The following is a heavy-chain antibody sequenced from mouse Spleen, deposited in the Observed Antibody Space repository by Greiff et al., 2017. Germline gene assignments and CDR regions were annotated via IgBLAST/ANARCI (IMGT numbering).Heavy chain of an antibody. CDR3: ARENGSSYGAMDY. Sequence: VQVVESGPGLVAPSQSLSITCTVSGFSLTGYGVNWVRQPPGKGLEWLGMIWGDGSTDYNSALKSRLSISKDNSKSQVFLKMNSLQTDDTAMYYCARENGSSYGAMDYWGQGTSVTVSS. J-gene: IGHJ4*01. CDR2: IWGDGST. V-gene: IGHV2-6-7*01. D-gene: IGHD1-1*01. CDR1: GFSLTGYG.